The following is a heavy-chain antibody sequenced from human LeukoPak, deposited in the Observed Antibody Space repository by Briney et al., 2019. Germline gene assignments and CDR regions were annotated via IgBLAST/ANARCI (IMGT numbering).Heavy chain of an antibody. CDR3: AHRHTTAVGIYDY. D-gene: IGHD6-13*01. Sequence: SGPTLVKPTETVTLACTFSGFSLSSNGEAVGWIRQPSGRALEWLAMIDWTDDERTNPSLKSRLTITKDTSKNQVVLTMTNMDPVDTGTYYCAHRHTTAVGIYDYWGQGTLVTVSS. J-gene: IGHJ4*02. V-gene: IGHV2-5*01. CDR2: IDWTDDE. CDR1: GFSLSSNGEA.